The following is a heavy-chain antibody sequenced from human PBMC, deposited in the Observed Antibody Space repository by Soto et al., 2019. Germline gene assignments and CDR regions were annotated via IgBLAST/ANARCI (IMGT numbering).Heavy chain of an antibody. CDR2: IDPSDSYT. D-gene: IGHD6-19*01. Sequence: GESLKISCKGSGYSFTSYWISWVRQMPGKGLEWMGRIDPSDSYTNYSPSFQGHVTISADKSISTAYLQWSSLKASDTAMYYCARQEAVADFFAPPYYGMDVWGQGTTVTVS. CDR3: ARQEAVADFFAPPYYGMDV. CDR1: GYSFTSYW. V-gene: IGHV5-10-1*01. J-gene: IGHJ6*02.